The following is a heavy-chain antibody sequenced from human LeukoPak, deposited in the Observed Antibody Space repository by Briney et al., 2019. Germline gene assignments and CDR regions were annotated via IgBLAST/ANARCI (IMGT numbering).Heavy chain of an antibody. CDR1: GYTFTSYG. D-gene: IGHD3-3*01. J-gene: IGHJ4*02. CDR2: ISVYNGNT. V-gene: IGHV1-18*01. Sequence: ASVKVSCKASGYTFTSYGISWVRQAPGQGLEWMAWISVYNGNTNYAQKFQGRVTMTTDTSTTTAYMELRSLRSDDTAVYYCARVMDQYDYYFDYWGQGTLVTVSS. CDR3: ARVMDQYDYYFDY.